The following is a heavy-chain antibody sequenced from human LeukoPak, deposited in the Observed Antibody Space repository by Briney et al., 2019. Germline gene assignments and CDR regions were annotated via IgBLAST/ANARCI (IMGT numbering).Heavy chain of an antibody. CDR2: IYYSGSS. V-gene: IGHV4-39*07. Sequence: SETLSLTCAVSGGSITSSSYYRGWIRQPPGKGLEWIGSIYYSGSSYYNPSLKSRVTISVDTSKNQFSLKLSSVTAADTAVYYCARANYYDFWSGYPGIYYYYYYMDVWGKGTTVTVSS. CDR3: ARANYYDFWSGYPGIYYYYYYMDV. D-gene: IGHD3-3*01. J-gene: IGHJ6*03. CDR1: GGSITSSSYY.